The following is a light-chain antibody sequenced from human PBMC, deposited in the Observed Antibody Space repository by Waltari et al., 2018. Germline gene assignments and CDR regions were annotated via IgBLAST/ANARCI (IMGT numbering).Light chain of an antibody. Sequence: QSVLTQPPSVSGAPGQRVTISCTGSSSNIGAGYDVHWYQQLPGTAPKLLIYGNSNRPSGVPDRFSGSKSGTSASLASTGLQAEDEADYYCQSYDSSLSCSGVFGGGTKLTVL. CDR1: SSNIGAGYD. J-gene: IGLJ2*01. V-gene: IGLV1-40*01. CDR3: QSYDSSLSCSGV. CDR2: GNS.